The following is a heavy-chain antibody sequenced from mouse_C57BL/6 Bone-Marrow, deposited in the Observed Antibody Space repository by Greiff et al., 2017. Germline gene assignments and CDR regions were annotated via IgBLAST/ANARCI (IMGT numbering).Heavy chain of an antibody. V-gene: IGHV1-19*01. CDR2: INPYNGGT. J-gene: IGHJ1*03. CDR3: ATLRGYFDV. Sequence: VQLQQSGPVLVKTGASVKMSCKASGYTFTDYYMNWVKQSHGKSLEWIGVINPYNGGTSYNQKFKGKATLTVDKSSSTAYMELNSLTSEDSAVYYCATLRGYFDVWGTGTTVTVSS. CDR1: GYTFTDYY.